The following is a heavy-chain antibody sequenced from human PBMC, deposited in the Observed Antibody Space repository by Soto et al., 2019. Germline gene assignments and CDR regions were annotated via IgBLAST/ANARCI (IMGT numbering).Heavy chain of an antibody. D-gene: IGHD4-4*01. V-gene: IGHV1-46*01. J-gene: IGHJ6*02. CDR1: GYTFTSYY. CDR2: INPSGGST. CDR3: ASSGGDYSPQEYYYYGMDV. Sequence: ASVKVSCKASGYTFTSYYMHWVRQAPGQGLEWMGIINPSGGSTSYAQKFQGRVTMTRDTSTSTVYMELSSLRSEDTAVYYCASSGGDYSPQEYYYYGMDVWGQGTTVTVSS.